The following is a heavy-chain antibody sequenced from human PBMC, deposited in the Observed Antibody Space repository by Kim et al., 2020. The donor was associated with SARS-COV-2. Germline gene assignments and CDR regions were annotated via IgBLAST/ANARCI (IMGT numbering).Heavy chain of an antibody. CDR2: IYYSGST. J-gene: IGHJ5*02. CDR3: ARVALGYCSSTRCHKGFDP. V-gene: IGHV4-59*01. Sequence: SETLSLTCTVSGGSISSYYWSWIRQPPGKGLECIGYIYYSGSTNYNPSLKSRVTISVDTSKNQFSLKLSSVTAADTAVYYCARVALGYCSSTRCHKGFDPWGQGTLVTVSP. CDR1: GGSISSYY. D-gene: IGHD2-2*01.